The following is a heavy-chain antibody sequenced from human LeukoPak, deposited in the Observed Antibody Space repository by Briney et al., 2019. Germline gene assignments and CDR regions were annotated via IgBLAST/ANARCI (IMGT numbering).Heavy chain of an antibody. CDR3: AIPLNYYGSGSYYSYFDY. Sequence: ASVKVSCKASGGTFSSYAISWVRQAPGQGLEWMGGIIPIFGTANYAQKFQGRVTITTDESTSTAYMELSSLRSEDTAVYYCAIPLNYYGSGSYYSYFDYWGQGTLVTVSS. CDR2: IIPIFGTA. D-gene: IGHD3-10*01. V-gene: IGHV1-69*05. CDR1: GGTFSSYA. J-gene: IGHJ4*02.